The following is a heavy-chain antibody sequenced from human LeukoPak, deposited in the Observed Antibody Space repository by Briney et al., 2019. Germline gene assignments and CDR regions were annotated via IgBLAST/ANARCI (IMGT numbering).Heavy chain of an antibody. CDR3: AKDRYNRNEPDAFDI. CDR2: IRYDGSNK. J-gene: IGHJ3*02. Sequence: PGGSLRLSCAASGFTFSSYGMHWVRQAPGKGLEWVAFIRYDGSNKYYADSVKGRFTISRDNSKNTLYLQMNSLRAEDTAVYYCAKDRYNRNEPDAFDIWGQGTMVTVSS. V-gene: IGHV3-30*02. D-gene: IGHD1-1*01. CDR1: GFTFSSYG.